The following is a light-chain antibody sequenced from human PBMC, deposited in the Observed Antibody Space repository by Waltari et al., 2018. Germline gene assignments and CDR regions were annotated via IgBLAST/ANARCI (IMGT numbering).Light chain of an antibody. V-gene: IGKV2-30*02. J-gene: IGKJ4*01. CDR2: KNS. CDR1: QSLIHNNGNTY. Sequence: DVVMTQSPLSLPVTLGQPASISCRSSQSLIHNNGNTYLNWFQQRPGQSPRRLLYKNSNRDSGVPDRFSGSGSGTDFTLRISRVEAEDVGVYYCMQGTHPPQTFGGGTKVEIK. CDR3: MQGTHPPQT.